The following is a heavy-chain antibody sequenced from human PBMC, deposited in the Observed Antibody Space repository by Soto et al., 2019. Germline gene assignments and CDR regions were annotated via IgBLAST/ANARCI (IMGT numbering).Heavy chain of an antibody. Sequence: QVQLQQWGAGLLKPSETLSLTCAVYGGSFSGYYWSWIRQPPGKGLEWIGEINHSGSTNYNPSLKSRVTISVDTSKNQFSLKLSSVTAADTAVYYCASRGFKVGATRPARVFDYWGQGTLVTVSS. J-gene: IGHJ4*02. CDR3: ASRGFKVGATRPARVFDY. CDR1: GGSFSGYY. V-gene: IGHV4-34*01. CDR2: INHSGST. D-gene: IGHD1-26*01.